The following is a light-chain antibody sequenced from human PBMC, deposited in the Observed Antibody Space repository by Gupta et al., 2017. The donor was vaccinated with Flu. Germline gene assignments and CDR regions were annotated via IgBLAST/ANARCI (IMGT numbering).Light chain of an antibody. CDR1: QGISSY. J-gene: IGKJ2*01. Sequence: DSQLTQSPSFLSASVGDRVTITCRASQGISSYLAWYQQKPGKAPKLLIYAASPLQSGVPSRFSGSGSGTEITVAVSSRRPEDFANYSCEQRNSGPPAFGEGTKLETK. CDR2: AAS. CDR3: EQRNSGPPA. V-gene: IGKV1-9*01.